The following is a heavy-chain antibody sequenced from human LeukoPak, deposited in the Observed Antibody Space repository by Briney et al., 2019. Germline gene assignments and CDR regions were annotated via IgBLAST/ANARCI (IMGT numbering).Heavy chain of an antibody. CDR2: IYYSGST. CDR3: ARSYDSSGYGNDAFDI. D-gene: IGHD3-22*01. J-gene: IGHJ3*02. Sequence: SETLSLTCTVSGGSISSYYWSWIRQPPGKGLEWIGYIYYSGSTNYNPSLKSRVTISVDTSKNQFSLKLSSVTAADTAVYYCARSYDSSGYGNDAFDIWGQGTMVTVSS. CDR1: GGSISSYY. V-gene: IGHV4-59*08.